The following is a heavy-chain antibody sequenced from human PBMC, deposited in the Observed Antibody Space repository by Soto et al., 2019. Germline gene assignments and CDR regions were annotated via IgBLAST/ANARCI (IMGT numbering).Heavy chain of an antibody. D-gene: IGHD1-1*01. CDR2: IYATGTT. J-gene: IGHJ5*02. CDR1: GASISGFY. Sequence: PSETLSLTCTVSGASISGFYWIWIRKSAGKGLEWIGRIYATGTTDYNPSLKSRVMMSVDTSKKQFSLKLRSVTAADTDVYYCVRDGTKTLRDWFDPWGQGISVTVSS. V-gene: IGHV4-4*07. CDR3: VRDGTKTLRDWFDP.